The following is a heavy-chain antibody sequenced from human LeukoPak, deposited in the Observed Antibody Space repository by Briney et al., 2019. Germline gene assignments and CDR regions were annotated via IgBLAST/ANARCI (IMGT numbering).Heavy chain of an antibody. CDR1: GFTFSSYG. CDR2: ISYDVGKK. V-gene: IGHV3-30*03. CDR3: ARVYQGVSLFDGIDY. D-gene: IGHD3-10*01. J-gene: IGHJ4*02. Sequence: GRSLRLSCAASGFTFSSYGMHWVRQAPGKGLEWVAVISYDVGKKYYADSVKGRFTISRDNSKNTLYLQMNSLRAEDTAVYYCARVYQGVSLFDGIDYWGQGTLVTVSS.